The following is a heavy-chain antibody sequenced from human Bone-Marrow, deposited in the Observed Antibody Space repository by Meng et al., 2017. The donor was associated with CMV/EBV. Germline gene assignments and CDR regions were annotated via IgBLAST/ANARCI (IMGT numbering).Heavy chain of an antibody. CDR1: GYTFTSYG. CDR2: ISAYNGNT. D-gene: IGHD2-2*01. J-gene: IGHJ3*02. Sequence: ASGKVSCKASGYTFTSYGISWVRQAPGQGLEWMGWISAYNGNTNYAQKLQGRVTMTTDTSTSTAYMELRSLRSDDTAVYYCARGPYCSSTSCYGLRAFDIWGQGTMVTVSS. CDR3: ARGPYCSSTSCYGLRAFDI. V-gene: IGHV1-18*01.